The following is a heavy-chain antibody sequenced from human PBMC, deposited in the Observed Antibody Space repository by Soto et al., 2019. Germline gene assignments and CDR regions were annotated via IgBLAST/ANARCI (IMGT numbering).Heavy chain of an antibody. CDR1: GGTFSSYA. D-gene: IGHD3-16*01. CDR3: AREGDDLNWFDP. Sequence: SVKVSCKASGGTFSSYAISWVRQAPGQGLEWMGGIIPIFGTANYAQKFQGRVTITADESTSTAYMELSSLRSEDTAVYYCAREGDDLNWFDPWGQGTLVTVYS. V-gene: IGHV1-69*13. CDR2: IIPIFGTA. J-gene: IGHJ5*02.